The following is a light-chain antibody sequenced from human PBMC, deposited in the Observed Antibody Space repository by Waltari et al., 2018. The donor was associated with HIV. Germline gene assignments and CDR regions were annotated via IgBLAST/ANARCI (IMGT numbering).Light chain of an antibody. J-gene: IGLJ3*02. CDR2: DVT. CDR3: SSYTTSSTWV. Sequence: QSALTQPASVSGSPGQSITISCTGTSSDVGKYNYVSWYQQYPGKAPKLMISDVTTRPSGISSRVSGSKSANTASLTISEVQAEDEADYYCSSYTTSSTWVFGGGTKLTVL. V-gene: IGLV2-14*01. CDR1: SSDVGKYNY.